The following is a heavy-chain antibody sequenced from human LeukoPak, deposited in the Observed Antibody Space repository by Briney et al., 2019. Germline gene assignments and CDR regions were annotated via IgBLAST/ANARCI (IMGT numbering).Heavy chain of an antibody. CDR1: GGSISSYY. CDR3: ARVEPSRSGYDYWIFDH. D-gene: IGHD5-12*01. J-gene: IGHJ4*02. V-gene: IGHV4-59*01. CDR2: IYYGGST. Sequence: SETLSLTCTVSGGSISSYYWSWIRQPPGKGLEWIGYIYYGGSTNYNPSLKSRVTISVDTSKNQFSLKLSSVTAADTAVYYCARVEPSRSGYDYWIFDHWGQGTLVTVSS.